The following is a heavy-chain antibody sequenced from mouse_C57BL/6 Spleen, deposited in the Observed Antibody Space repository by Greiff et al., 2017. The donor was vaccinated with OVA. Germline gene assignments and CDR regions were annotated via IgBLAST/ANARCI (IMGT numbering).Heavy chain of an antibody. Sequence: EVQVVESGEGLVKPGGSLKLSCAASGFTFSSYAMSWVRQTPEKRLEWVAYISSGGDYIYYADTVKGRFTISRDNARNTLYLQMSSLKSEDTAMYYCTREDYYGSSSYYAMDYWGQGTSVTVSS. CDR2: ISSGGDYI. V-gene: IGHV5-9-1*02. J-gene: IGHJ4*01. D-gene: IGHD1-1*01. CDR1: GFTFSSYA. CDR3: TREDYYGSSSYYAMDY.